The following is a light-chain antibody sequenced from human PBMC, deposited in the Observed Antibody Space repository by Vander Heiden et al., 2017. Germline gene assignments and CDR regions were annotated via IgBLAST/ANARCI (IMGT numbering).Light chain of an antibody. J-gene: IGKJ2*01. V-gene: IGKV1-9*01. Sequence: DIQVTQSPSFLSASVGDTVTITCRASQGINSYLTWYQQQPGKAPKLLIYAASTSQSGVPSRFSGSGSGTEFTLTISSLQPEDFATYFCQQVNTYPYTFGQGTKLE. CDR2: AAS. CDR3: QQVNTYPYT. CDR1: QGINSY.